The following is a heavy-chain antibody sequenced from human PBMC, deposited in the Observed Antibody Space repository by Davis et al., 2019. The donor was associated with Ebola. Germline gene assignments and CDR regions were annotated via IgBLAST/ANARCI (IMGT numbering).Heavy chain of an antibody. V-gene: IGHV4-34*01. J-gene: IGHJ4*02. CDR3: ARDVAL. CDR2: IHHSGST. CDR1: GESFSAYY. Sequence: PSETLSLTCAVYGESFSAYYWNWIRQSPGKGLEWIGEIHHSGSTNSNPSLKSRVTISIDSSKNQFSLKLSSVTAADTAVYYCARDVALWGQGTLVTVSS.